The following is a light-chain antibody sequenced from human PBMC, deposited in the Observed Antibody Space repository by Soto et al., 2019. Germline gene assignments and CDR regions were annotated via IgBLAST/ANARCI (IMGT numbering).Light chain of an antibody. CDR3: SSYTTSSSYV. J-gene: IGLJ1*01. Sequence: QSVLTQPPSVSGAPGQRVTISCTGTNSNIGADYGVQWYQQFPGTAPKLLIYGNNNRPSGVSDRFSGSKSATSASLAITGLQPGDEADYYCSSYTTSSSYVFGAGTKVTVL. CDR2: GNN. CDR1: NSNIGADYG. V-gene: IGLV1-40*01.